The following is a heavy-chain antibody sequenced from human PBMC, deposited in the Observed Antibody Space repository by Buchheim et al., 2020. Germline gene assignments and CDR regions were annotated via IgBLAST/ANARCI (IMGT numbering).Heavy chain of an antibody. V-gene: IGHV3-23*04. Sequence: EVQLVESGGGLVQPGGSLRLSCAASGFTFSTYGMYWVRQAPGKGLEWVSTVSGSGGSTYYADSLRGRFTISRDNSKNTLYLLMNSLRAEDTAVYCCARGSGYQDYWGQGTL. CDR3: ARGSGYQDY. J-gene: IGHJ4*02. CDR2: VSGSGGST. CDR1: GFTFSTYG. D-gene: IGHD3-3*01.